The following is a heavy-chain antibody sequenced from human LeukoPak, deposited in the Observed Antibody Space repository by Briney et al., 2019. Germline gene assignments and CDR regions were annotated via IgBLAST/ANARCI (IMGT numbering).Heavy chain of an antibody. CDR1: GFTFSGYG. V-gene: IGHV3-30*03. Sequence: PGGSLRLSCAASGFTFSGYGMHWVRQAPGKGLEWVAIISNDGSRKYYAHSVEGRFTISRDNSKNTLYLQMDSLRAEDTAVYYCARDRAWNYFDYWGQGTLVTVSS. J-gene: IGHJ4*02. D-gene: IGHD3-3*01. CDR3: ARDRAWNYFDY. CDR2: ISNDGSRK.